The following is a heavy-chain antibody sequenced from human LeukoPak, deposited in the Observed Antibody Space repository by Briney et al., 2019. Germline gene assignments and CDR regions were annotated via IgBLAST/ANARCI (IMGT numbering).Heavy chain of an antibody. Sequence: GGSLRLSCAASGFTFSAYPMNWVRQAPGKGLEWVSYISSSGSTIYYADSVKGRFTISRDNAKNSLYLQMNSLRAEDTAVYYCAELGITMIGGVWGKGTTVTISS. D-gene: IGHD3-10*02. CDR3: AELGITMIGGV. CDR1: GFTFSAYP. CDR2: ISSSGSTI. V-gene: IGHV3-48*03. J-gene: IGHJ6*04.